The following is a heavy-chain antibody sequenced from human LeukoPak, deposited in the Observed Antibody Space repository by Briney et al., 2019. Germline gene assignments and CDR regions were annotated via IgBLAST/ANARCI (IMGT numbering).Heavy chain of an antibody. CDR2: ISAYNGNT. J-gene: IGHJ6*03. D-gene: IGHD2-2*01. Sequence: GASVKVSCKASGYTFTSYGISWVRQAPGQGLEWMGWISAYNGNTNYAQKLQGRVTMTTDTSTSTAYMELRSLRSDDTAVYYCARGPLRSDEAYQLPSYYYYYYMDVWGKGTTVTVSS. CDR3: ARGPLRSDEAYQLPSYYYYYYMDV. V-gene: IGHV1-18*01. CDR1: GYTFTSYG.